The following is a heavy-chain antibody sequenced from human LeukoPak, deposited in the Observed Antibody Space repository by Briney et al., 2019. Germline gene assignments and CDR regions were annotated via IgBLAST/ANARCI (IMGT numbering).Heavy chain of an antibody. V-gene: IGHV3-23*01. CDR3: AKDDYGDYGWPIDY. Sequence: PGGSLRLSCAASGFTFNNYVMTWVRQTPGKGLEWVSAISGSGGSTYHADSVKGRFTISRDNSKNTLYLQMNSLRAEDTALYYCAKDDYGDYGWPIDYWGQGTLVTVSA. D-gene: IGHD4-17*01. J-gene: IGHJ4*02. CDR2: ISGSGGST. CDR1: GFTFNNYV.